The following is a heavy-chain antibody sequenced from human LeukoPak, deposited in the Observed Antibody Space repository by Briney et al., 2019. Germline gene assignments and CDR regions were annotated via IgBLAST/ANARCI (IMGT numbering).Heavy chain of an antibody. J-gene: IGHJ4*02. D-gene: IGHD1-1*01. CDR1: GFTFSNFW. Sequence: GGSLRLSCAVSGFTFSNFWMSWVRQAPGRGLEWVANIHPEGNEKYHVESVKGRFTISRDNTKNLLFLQMNSLRVEDTAVYYCARGDDFSGDHWGQGTLVTVSS. V-gene: IGHV3-7*04. CDR2: IHPEGNEK. CDR3: ARGDDFSGDH.